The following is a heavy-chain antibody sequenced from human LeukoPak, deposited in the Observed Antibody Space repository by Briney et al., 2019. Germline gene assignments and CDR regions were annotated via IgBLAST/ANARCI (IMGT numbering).Heavy chain of an antibody. CDR2: IYCTGST. CDR3: ARDRALYDSGSYSQPSYYFDY. J-gene: IGHJ4*02. Sequence: PSETLSLTCTVSGGSISRGDYYWSWIRQSPGKGLEWIGYIYCTGSTYYNPSLKSRVTISLDMSKNQFSLKLNSVTAADTAVYYCARDRALYDSGSYSQPSYYFDYWGQGTLVTVSS. V-gene: IGHV4-30-4*01. D-gene: IGHD3-10*01. CDR1: GGSISRGDYY.